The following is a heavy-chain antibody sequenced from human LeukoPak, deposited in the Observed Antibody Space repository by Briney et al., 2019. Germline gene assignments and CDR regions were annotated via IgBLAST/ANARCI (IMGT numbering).Heavy chain of an antibody. CDR3: ARGGEDGNY. CDR2: ISSSSSTI. CDR1: GFTFSSYS. V-gene: IGHV3-48*01. Sequence: PGGSLRLSCAASGFTFSSYSMNWVRQAPRKGLEWVSYISSSSSTIYYADFVKGRFTISRDNAKNSLYLQMNSLRAEDTAVYYCARGGEDGNYWGQGTLVTVSS. J-gene: IGHJ4*02. D-gene: IGHD3-10*01.